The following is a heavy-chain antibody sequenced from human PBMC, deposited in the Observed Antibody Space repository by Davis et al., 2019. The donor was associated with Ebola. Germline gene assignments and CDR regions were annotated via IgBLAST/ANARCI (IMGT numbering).Heavy chain of an antibody. CDR1: GFPFRTYW. CDR3: TRDYGDYINDF. Sequence: GESLKISCAASGFPFRTYWLNWVRQVPGKGLVWVSRVKTDGSSTTYADSVKSRFTISRDNAKNTVYLQMNSLRVEDTALYYCTRDYGDYINDFWGQGTLVIVSS. CDR2: VKTDGSST. J-gene: IGHJ4*02. V-gene: IGHV3-74*03. D-gene: IGHD4-17*01.